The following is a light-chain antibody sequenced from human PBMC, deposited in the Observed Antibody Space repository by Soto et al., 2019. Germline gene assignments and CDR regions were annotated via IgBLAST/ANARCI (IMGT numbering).Light chain of an antibody. V-gene: IGLV4-60*02. J-gene: IGLJ2*01. CDR3: ETWDRNTRV. CDR1: SGHRNYI. CDR2: VEDSGTY. Sequence: QSVLTQSSSASASLGSSVKLTCTLSSGHRNYIIAWHQQQPGEAPRFLMSVEDSGTYKKGTGIPDRFSGSSSGADRYLTISNLQFDDEADYFCETWDRNTRVFGGGTKVTVL.